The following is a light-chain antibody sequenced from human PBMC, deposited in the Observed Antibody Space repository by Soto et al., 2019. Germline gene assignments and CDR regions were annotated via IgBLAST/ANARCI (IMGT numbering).Light chain of an antibody. V-gene: IGKV1-39*01. J-gene: IGKJ4*01. Sequence: DIHMTQSPSSVSASVGDRVTITCRASQTLNNYLTWFQQKPGKAPKVLIYAASTSQSGVPSRFSGSGSGAEFTLTISSLQPEDFATYYCQQSFSPLLTFXGGTKVDIK. CDR2: AAS. CDR1: QTLNNY. CDR3: QQSFSPLLT.